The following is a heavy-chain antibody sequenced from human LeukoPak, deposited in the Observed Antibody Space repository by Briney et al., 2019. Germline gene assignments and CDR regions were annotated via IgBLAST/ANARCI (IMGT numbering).Heavy chain of an antibody. J-gene: IGHJ4*02. CDR2: INPSGGST. Sequence: GASVKVSCKASGYTFTSYYMHWVRQAPGQGLEWMGIINPSGGSTSYAQKFQGRVTMTRDTSTSTVYMELSSLRSEDTVVYYCARAEPSIAAAGTWPDYWGQGTLVTVSS. CDR3: ARAEPSIAAAGTWPDY. V-gene: IGHV1-46*01. D-gene: IGHD6-13*01. CDR1: GYTFTSYY.